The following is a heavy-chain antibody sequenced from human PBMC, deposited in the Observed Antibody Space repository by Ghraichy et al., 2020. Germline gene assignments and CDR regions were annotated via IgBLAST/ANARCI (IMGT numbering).Heavy chain of an antibody. Sequence: ESLNISCTVSGGSISSSSYYWGWIRQPPGKGLEWIGSIYYSGSTYYNPSLKSRDTISVDTSKNQFSLKLSSVTAADTAVYYCARRGMRGGFDYWGQGTLVTVSS. D-gene: IGHD2-8*01. CDR3: ARRGMRGGFDY. V-gene: IGHV4-39*01. CDR1: GGSISSSSYY. J-gene: IGHJ4*02. CDR2: IYYSGST.